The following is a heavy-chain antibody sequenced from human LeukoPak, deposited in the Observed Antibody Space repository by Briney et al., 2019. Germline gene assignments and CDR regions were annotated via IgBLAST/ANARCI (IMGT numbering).Heavy chain of an antibody. J-gene: IGHJ6*02. D-gene: IGHD2-2*01. CDR3: SRYCSTTTCPGYYYGMDI. Sequence: GGSLRLSCAASGFTFSSFAMSWVRQAPAKGLEWVSVISGSGGTTYYAESVKGRFTISRDNSKNTLYLQINSLRAEDTAVYFCSRYCSTTTCPGYYYGMDIWGQGTAVTVSS. V-gene: IGHV3-23*01. CDR2: ISGSGGTT. CDR1: GFTFSSFA.